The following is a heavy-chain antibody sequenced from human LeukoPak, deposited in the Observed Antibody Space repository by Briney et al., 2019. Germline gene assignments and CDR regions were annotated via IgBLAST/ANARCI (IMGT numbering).Heavy chain of an antibody. CDR3: AKDNWNDGRDY. CDR1: GFTFSSYG. V-gene: IGHV3-30*18. Sequence: PGRSLRLSCAASGFTFSSYGMHWVRQAPGKGLEWVAVISYDGSNKYYADSVKGRFTISRDNSKNTLYLQMNSLRAEDTAVYYCAKDNWNDGRDYWGQGTLVTVSS. D-gene: IGHD1-20*01. CDR2: ISYDGSNK. J-gene: IGHJ4*02.